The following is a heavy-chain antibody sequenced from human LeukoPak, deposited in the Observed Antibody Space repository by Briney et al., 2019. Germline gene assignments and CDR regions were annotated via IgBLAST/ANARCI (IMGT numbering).Heavy chain of an antibody. Sequence: SVKVSCKASGGTFSSYAISWARQAPGQGLEWMGRIIPIFGTANYAQKFQGRVTITTDESTSTAYMELSSLRSEDTAVYYCARETLGSDTYYYDSSGYGGYWGQGTLVTVSS. V-gene: IGHV1-69*05. CDR2: IIPIFGTA. CDR3: ARETLGSDTYYYDSSGYGGY. CDR1: GGTFSSYA. D-gene: IGHD3-22*01. J-gene: IGHJ4*02.